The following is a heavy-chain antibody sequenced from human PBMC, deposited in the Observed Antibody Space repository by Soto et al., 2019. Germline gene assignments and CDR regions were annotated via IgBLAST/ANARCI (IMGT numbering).Heavy chain of an antibody. Sequence: GGSLRLSCAASGFTFSSYSMNWVRQAPGKGLEWVSYISSSSSTIYYADSVKGRFTISRDNAKNSLYLQMNSLRAEDTAVYYCAREQCSSTSCYQRPNYFDYWGQGTLVTVSS. J-gene: IGHJ4*02. V-gene: IGHV3-48*01. CDR3: AREQCSSTSCYQRPNYFDY. D-gene: IGHD2-2*01. CDR1: GFTFSSYS. CDR2: ISSSSSTI.